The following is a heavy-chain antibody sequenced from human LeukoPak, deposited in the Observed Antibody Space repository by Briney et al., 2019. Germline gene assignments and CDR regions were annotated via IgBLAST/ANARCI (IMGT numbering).Heavy chain of an antibody. V-gene: IGHV3-30*02. Sequence: GGSLRLSCAASGVIFSGSSMHWVRQAPGKGLEWVSFIRFDATNKYYADSVTGRFTISRDNAKNSLYLQMEGLRAEDTAVYYCARDFLSDENQLRLAAPCDYWGQGTLVTVSS. D-gene: IGHD2-2*01. CDR1: GVIFSGSS. CDR2: IRFDATNK. CDR3: ARDFLSDENQLRLAAPCDY. J-gene: IGHJ4*02.